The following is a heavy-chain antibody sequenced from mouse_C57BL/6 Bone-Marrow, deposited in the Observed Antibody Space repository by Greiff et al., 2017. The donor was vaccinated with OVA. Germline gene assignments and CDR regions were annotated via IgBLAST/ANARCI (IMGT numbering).Heavy chain of an antibody. D-gene: IGHD2-4*01. V-gene: IGHV3-8*01. CDR2: ISYSGST. Sequence: EVQLQESGPGLAKPSQTLSLTCSVTGYSITSYYWNWIRKFPGNKLEYMGYISYSGSTYYNPSLKSRISITRDTSKNQYYLQLNSVTTEDTATYYCARWGYYDYDGSFDYWGQGTTLTVSS. CDR1: GYSITSYY. J-gene: IGHJ2*01. CDR3: ARWGYYDYDGSFDY.